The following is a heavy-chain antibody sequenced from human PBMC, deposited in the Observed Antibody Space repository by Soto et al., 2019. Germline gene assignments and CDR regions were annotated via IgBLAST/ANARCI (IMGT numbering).Heavy chain of an antibody. CDR3: ARMETFGSLNWFDP. Sequence: ASVKVSFKASGYSFTNNDVGWLRQATGQGLEWMGWMNPGSGDTGYAQKFQGRVTMTRDISIATAYMELSSLRSDDTAIYYCARMETFGSLNWFDPWGQGTLVTVSS. V-gene: IGHV1-8*01. D-gene: IGHD3-16*01. CDR1: GYSFTNND. J-gene: IGHJ5*02. CDR2: MNPGSGDT.